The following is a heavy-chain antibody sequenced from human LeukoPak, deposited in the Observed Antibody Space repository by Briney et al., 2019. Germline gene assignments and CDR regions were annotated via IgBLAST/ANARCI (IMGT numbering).Heavy chain of an antibody. CDR3: ARAIYYYDSSGFEDAFDI. D-gene: IGHD3-22*01. V-gene: IGHV1-2*02. CDR1: GYTFTGYY. J-gene: IGHJ3*02. CDR2: INPNSGGT. Sequence: ASVKVSCKASGYTFTGYYMRWVRQAPGQGLEWMGWINPNSGGTNYAQKFQGRVTMTRDTSISTAYMELSRLRSDDTAVYYCARAIYYYDSSGFEDAFDIWGQGTMVTVSS.